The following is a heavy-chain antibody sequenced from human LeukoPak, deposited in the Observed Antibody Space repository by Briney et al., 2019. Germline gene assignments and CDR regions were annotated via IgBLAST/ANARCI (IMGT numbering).Heavy chain of an antibody. V-gene: IGHV4-30-4*01. CDR1: GGSISSGDYY. D-gene: IGHD3-22*01. CDR2: MYYSGST. J-gene: IGHJ1*01. Sequence: SQTLSLTCTVSGGSISSGDYYWSWIRQPPGMGLEWIGYMYYSGSTYHNPSLKSRVTMSVDTSKNQFSLKLSSVTAADTAVYYCARQYYYDGSGPFQHWGQGTLVTVSS. CDR3: ARQYYYDGSGPFQH.